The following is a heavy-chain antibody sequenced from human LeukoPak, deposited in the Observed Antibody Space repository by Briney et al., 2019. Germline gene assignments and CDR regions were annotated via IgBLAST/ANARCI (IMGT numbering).Heavy chain of an antibody. J-gene: IGHJ6*03. Sequence: GGSLRLSCVASGYTFNTYGMHWVRQAPGKGLEWVAFIRYDGNNKYYADSVKGRFTVSRDNSKNTLYLQMNSLRPEDTAVYYCARDWEDGYNPQEYQGYDNYMDVWGKGTTVTISS. D-gene: IGHD5-24*01. CDR3: ARDWEDGYNPQEYQGYDNYMDV. CDR2: IRYDGNNK. CDR1: GYTFNTYG. V-gene: IGHV3-30*02.